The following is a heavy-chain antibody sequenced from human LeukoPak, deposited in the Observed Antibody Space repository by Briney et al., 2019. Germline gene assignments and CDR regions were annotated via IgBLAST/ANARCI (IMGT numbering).Heavy chain of an antibody. Sequence: AVISYDGSNKYFADSVKGRFTISSDNSKNTLFLQMNSLRAEDTAVYYCAKDLLWFGESPVDYWGQGTLVTVSS. CDR2: ISYDGSNK. J-gene: IGHJ4*02. V-gene: IGHV3-30*18. D-gene: IGHD3-10*01. CDR3: AKDLLWFGESPVDY.